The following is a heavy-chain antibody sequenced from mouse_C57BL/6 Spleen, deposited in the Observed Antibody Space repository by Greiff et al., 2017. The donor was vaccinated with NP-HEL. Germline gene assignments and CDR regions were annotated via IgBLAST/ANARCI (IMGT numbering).Heavy chain of an antibody. CDR1: GFSLTSYG. CDR2: IWRGGST. CDR3: AREVLRSWYFDI. Sequence: VQVVESGPGLVQPSQSLSITCTVSGFSLTSYGVHWVRQSPGKGLEWLGVIWRGGSTDYNAAFISRLSISKDNSKSQVFFKMNSLQADDTAIYYCAREVLRSWYFDIWGTGTTVTFSS. V-gene: IGHV2-2*01. J-gene: IGHJ1*03. D-gene: IGHD1-1*01.